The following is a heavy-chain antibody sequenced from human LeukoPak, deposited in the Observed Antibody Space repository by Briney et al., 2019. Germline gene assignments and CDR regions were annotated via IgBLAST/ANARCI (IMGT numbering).Heavy chain of an antibody. D-gene: IGHD6-19*01. CDR2: ISGSGAST. J-gene: IGHJ4*02. V-gene: IGHV3-23*01. Sequence: GGSLRLSCAASGFTFSNYALSWVRQAPGKGLEWVTVISGSGASTYYADSVKGRFTISRDNSKNTLYLQMNSLGAEDTAVYYCAKGPLEVAGTIYFDNWGQGTLVTVSS. CDR1: GFTFSNYA. CDR3: AKGPLEVAGTIYFDN.